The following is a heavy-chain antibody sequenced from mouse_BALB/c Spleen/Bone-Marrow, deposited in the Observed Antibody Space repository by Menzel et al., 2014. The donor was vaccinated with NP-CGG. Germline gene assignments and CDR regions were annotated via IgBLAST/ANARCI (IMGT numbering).Heavy chain of an antibody. Sequence: EVQLQQSGAELVKPGASVKLSCTASGFNIKDTYMHWVKQRPEQGLEWIGRIDPANGDIIYDPKFQGKATITADTSSNTAYLQLSSLTSEDTADYYCARGGNYGWFAYWGQGTLVTVSA. CDR2: IDPANGDI. V-gene: IGHV14-3*02. J-gene: IGHJ3*01. CDR1: GFNIKDTY. CDR3: ARGGNYGWFAY. D-gene: IGHD2-1*01.